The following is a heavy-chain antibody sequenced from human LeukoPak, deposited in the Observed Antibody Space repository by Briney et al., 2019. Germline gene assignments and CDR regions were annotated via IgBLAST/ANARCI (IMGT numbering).Heavy chain of an antibody. CDR3: VSTGYYDISGGVKH. CDR1: GDTFSIYA. D-gene: IGHD3-9*01. J-gene: IGHJ4*02. Sequence: ASVNVSFTASGDTFSIYAISWVRQAPGQGLEWMGRIIPIFGIANYSQKFQGRVTITAAKSTSTAYMELSSLRSEGRAVCYGVSTGYYDISGGVKHWGQGALVTVSS. V-gene: IGHV1-69*04. CDR2: IIPIFGIA.